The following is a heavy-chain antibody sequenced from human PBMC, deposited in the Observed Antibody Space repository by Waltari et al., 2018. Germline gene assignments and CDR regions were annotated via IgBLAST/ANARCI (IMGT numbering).Heavy chain of an antibody. Sequence: QVQLVQSGAEVKKPGSSVKFSCKASGGTFSSYAISWVRQAPGQGLEWMGRIIPILGIANYAQKFQGRVTITADKSTSTAYMELSSLRSEDTAVYYCARGYIVATIFHYYGMDVWGQGTTVTVSS. CDR1: GGTFSSYA. CDR2: IIPILGIA. V-gene: IGHV1-69*04. D-gene: IGHD5-12*01. CDR3: ARGYIVATIFHYYGMDV. J-gene: IGHJ6*02.